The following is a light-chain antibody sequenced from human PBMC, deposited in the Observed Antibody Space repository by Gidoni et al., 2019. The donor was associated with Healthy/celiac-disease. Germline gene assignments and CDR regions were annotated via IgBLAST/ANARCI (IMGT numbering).Light chain of an antibody. CDR1: QSISSY. V-gene: IGKV1-39*01. CDR2: AAS. CDR3: QQSYSTRPIT. Sequence: DIQLTQSPSSLSASVGDRVTITGRASQSISSYLNWYQQKPGKAPKLLIYAASSLQSGVPSRFSGSGSGTDFTLTISSLQPEDFATYYCQQSYSTRPITFGQGTRLEIK. J-gene: IGKJ5*01.